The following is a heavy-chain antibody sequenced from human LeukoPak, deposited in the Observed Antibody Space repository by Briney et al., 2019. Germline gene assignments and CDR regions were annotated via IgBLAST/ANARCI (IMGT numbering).Heavy chain of an antibody. J-gene: IGHJ4*02. Sequence: GGSLRLSCAASGFTFSSYWMSWVRQAPGKGLEWVANIKQDGSDKYYVDSVKGRFTISRDNAKNSLYLQMNSLRAEDTAVYYCARDLGRYFDWSMEDYFDYWGQGTLVTVSS. CDR1: GFTFSSYW. V-gene: IGHV3-7*03. D-gene: IGHD3-9*01. CDR2: IKQDGSDK. CDR3: ARDLGRYFDWSMEDYFDY.